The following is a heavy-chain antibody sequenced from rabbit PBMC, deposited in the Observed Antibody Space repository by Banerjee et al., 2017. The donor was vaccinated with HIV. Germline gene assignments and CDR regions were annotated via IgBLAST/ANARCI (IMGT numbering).Heavy chain of an antibody. CDR3: ARGLVAGVLNL. Sequence: QQQLEESGGGLVKPGGTLTLTCKASGITISSSYFMCWVRQAPGKGLEWIGCIYPVAGATDYANWVNGRFTISLDNAQNTVFLQETSLTAADTATYFCARGLVAGVLNLWGQGTLVTVS. CDR1: GITISSSYF. CDR2: IYPVAGAT. V-gene: IGHV1S43*01. D-gene: IGHD4-1*01. J-gene: IGHJ4*01.